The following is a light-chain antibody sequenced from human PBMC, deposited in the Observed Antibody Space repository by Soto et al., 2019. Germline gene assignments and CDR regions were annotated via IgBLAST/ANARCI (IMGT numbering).Light chain of an antibody. CDR1: QSITNG. J-gene: IGKJ1*01. V-gene: IGKV1-5*01. CDR2: DAA. CDR3: QHYGGMWT. Sequence: DIQMTQSPSTLSASVGDRVTITCRASQSITNGLAWSQQKPGKAPKVLIYDAANLEYGVPSRFSGSGFGTEFIFPISSLQPDDFAAYYCQHYGGMWTVGQGTRVEMK.